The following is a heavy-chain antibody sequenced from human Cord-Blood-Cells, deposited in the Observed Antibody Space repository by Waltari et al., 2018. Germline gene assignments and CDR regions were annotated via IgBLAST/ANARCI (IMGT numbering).Heavy chain of an antibody. CDR2: IGTAGDK. V-gene: IGHV3-13*01. J-gene: IGHJ2*01. CDR1: GFTFSSYD. CDR3: ARGSSSSPYWYFDL. Sequence: EVQLVESGGGLVQPGGSLRLSCAASGFTFSSYDMHWVRQATGKGLEWVSAIGTAGDKYYPGSVKGRFTISRENAKNSLYLQMNSLRAGDTAVYYCARGSSSSPYWYFDLWGRGTLVTVSS. D-gene: IGHD6-13*01.